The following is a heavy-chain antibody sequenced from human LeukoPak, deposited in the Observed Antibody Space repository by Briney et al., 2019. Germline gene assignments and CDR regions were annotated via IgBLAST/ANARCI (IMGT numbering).Heavy chain of an antibody. Sequence: SVKVSCKASGGTFSSYAISWVRQAPGQGLEWMGGIIPIFGTANYAQKFQGRVTITADESTSTAYMELSSLRSEDTAVYYRARFNNAYCGGDCYSYFDYWSQGTLVTVSS. V-gene: IGHV1-69*13. D-gene: IGHD2-21*02. CDR3: ARFNNAYCGGDCYSYFDY. CDR2: IIPIFGTA. J-gene: IGHJ4*02. CDR1: GGTFSSYA.